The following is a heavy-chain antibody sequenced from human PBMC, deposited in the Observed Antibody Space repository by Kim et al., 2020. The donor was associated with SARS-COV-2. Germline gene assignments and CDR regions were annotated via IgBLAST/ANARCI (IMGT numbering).Heavy chain of an antibody. V-gene: IGHV3-30*18. CDR1: GFTFSSYG. CDR2: ISYDGSNK. D-gene: IGHD3-22*01. J-gene: IGHJ4*02. CDR3: AKDLWYYDSSGYPNPTEY. Sequence: GGSLRLSCAASGFTFSSYGMHWVRQAPGKGLEWVAVISYDGSNKYYADSVKGRFTISRDNSKNTLYLQMNSLRAEDTAVYYCAKDLWYYDSSGYPNPTEYWGQGTLVTVSS.